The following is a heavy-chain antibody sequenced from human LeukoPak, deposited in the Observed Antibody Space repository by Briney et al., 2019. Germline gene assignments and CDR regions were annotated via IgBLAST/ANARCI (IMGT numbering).Heavy chain of an antibody. V-gene: IGHV1-2*02. CDR3: ARGPYYDSSGYYANFDY. CDR2: INPNSGGT. CDR1: GYTFTGYY. D-gene: IGHD3-22*01. J-gene: IGHJ4*02. Sequence: ASVKVSCKASGYTFTGYYMHWLRQAPGQGLEWMGWINPNSGGTNYAQKFQGRVTMTRDTSISTAYMELSRLRSDDTAVYYCARGPYYDSSGYYANFDYWGQGTLVTVSS.